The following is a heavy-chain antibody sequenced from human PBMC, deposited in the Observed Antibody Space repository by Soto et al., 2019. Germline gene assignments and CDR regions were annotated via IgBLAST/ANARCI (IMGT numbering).Heavy chain of an antibody. Sequence: SETLSLTCAVSGGSISSGGYSWSWIRQPPGKGLEWIGYIYHSGSTYYNPSLKSRVTISVDRSKNQFSLKLSSVTAADTAVYYCARDHGGQVFDYWGQGTLVIVSS. D-gene: IGHD3-16*01. V-gene: IGHV4-30-2*01. CDR1: GGSISSGGYS. CDR3: ARDHGGQVFDY. CDR2: IYHSGST. J-gene: IGHJ4*02.